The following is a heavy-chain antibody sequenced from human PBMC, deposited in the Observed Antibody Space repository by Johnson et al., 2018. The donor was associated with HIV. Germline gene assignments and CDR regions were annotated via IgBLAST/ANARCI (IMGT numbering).Heavy chain of an antibody. V-gene: IGHV3-30*02. J-gene: IGHJ3*02. CDR1: GFTFSSYG. CDR2: IRYDGSNK. D-gene: IGHD1-26*01. Sequence: QVQLVESGGGVVQPGGSLRLSCAASGFTFSSYGMHWVRQAPGKGLEWVAFIRYDGSNKYYADSVKGRFTISSDNSKNTLYLQMNSLRAEDTAVYDCAKDPVGATWAFDIWGQGTMVTVSS. CDR3: AKDPVGATWAFDI.